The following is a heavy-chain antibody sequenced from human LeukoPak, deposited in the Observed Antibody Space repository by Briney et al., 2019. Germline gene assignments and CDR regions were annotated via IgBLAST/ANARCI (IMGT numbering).Heavy chain of an antibody. CDR2: SSYTGSP. D-gene: IGHD5-24*01. J-gene: IGHJ5*02. Sequence: KPSETLSLTCTVSGASINSHHWSWVRQSPGKPLEWIGYSSYTGSPKYTPSLKSRVIMSKDTSNNQIFLKLTSVTAADTAVYYCVRGDGYSSGFDPWGQGTLVIVSS. V-gene: IGHV4-59*11. CDR1: GASINSHH. CDR3: VRGDGYSSGFDP.